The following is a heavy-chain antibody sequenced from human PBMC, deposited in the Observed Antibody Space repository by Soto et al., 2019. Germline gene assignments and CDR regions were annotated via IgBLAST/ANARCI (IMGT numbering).Heavy chain of an antibody. D-gene: IGHD2-15*01. CDR3: AHLVVAGLTYYFDY. CDR2: IYWDDDK. J-gene: IGHJ4*02. V-gene: IGHV2-5*02. Sequence: QITLKESGPTLVKPTQTLTLTCTFSGFSLSTSAVGVGWIRQPPEKALEWLAFIYWDDDKRYSPSLKSSLTITKDTSKNQVVLAMTNMDPVDTATSYCAHLVVAGLTYYFDYWGQGTLVTVSS. CDR1: GFSLSTSAVG.